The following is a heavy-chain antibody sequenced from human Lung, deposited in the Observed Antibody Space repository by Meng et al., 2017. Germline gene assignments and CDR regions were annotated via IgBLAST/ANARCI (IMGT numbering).Heavy chain of an antibody. CDR1: GGSISSDNW. CDR2: IYHSGST. Sequence: QVQLLGSGPGLVKPSGTLSPTCAVSGGSISSDNWWSWVRQPPGKGLEWIGEIYHSGSTNYNPSLKSRITISVDKPKNQFSLTLSSVTAADTAVYYCTKNDFYCLGYWGQGTLVTVSS. CDR3: TKNDFYCLGY. D-gene: IGHD2-21*01. J-gene: IGHJ4*02. V-gene: IGHV4-4*02.